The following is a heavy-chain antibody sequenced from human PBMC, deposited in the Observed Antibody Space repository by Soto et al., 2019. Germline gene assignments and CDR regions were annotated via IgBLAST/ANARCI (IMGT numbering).Heavy chain of an antibody. Sequence: PSETLSLTCTVYGGSFSGYYWSWIRQPPGKGLEWIGEINHSGSTNYNPSLKSRVTISVDTSKNQFSLKLRSVTAADTAVYYCAQGYSGYSFFDYWGQGTLVTVSS. CDR3: AQGYSGYSFFDY. CDR1: GGSFSGYY. J-gene: IGHJ4*02. D-gene: IGHD5-12*01. V-gene: IGHV4-34*01. CDR2: INHSGST.